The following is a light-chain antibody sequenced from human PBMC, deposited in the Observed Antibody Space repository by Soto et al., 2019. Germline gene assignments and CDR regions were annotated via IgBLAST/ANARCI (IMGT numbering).Light chain of an antibody. Sequence: QSALTQPPSVSGSPGQSVTISCTGTSSDDGSYNRVSWYQQPPGTAPKLMIYEVSNRPSGVPDRFSGSKSGNTASLTISGLQAEDEADYYCSLYTSSSTVVFGGGTKVTVL. CDR3: SLYTSSSTVV. J-gene: IGLJ2*01. CDR2: EVS. CDR1: SSDDGSYNR. V-gene: IGLV2-18*01.